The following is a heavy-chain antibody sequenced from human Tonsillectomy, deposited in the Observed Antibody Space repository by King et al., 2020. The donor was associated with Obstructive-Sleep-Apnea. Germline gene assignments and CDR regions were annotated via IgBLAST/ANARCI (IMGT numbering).Heavy chain of an antibody. V-gene: IGHV3-30*09. CDR3: ARVRDAEGDFPL. CDR2: ISLDGTNK. J-gene: IGHJ2*01. CDR1: RFTFKTYA. D-gene: IGHD3-10*01. Sequence: VQLVESGGGVVQPGRSLRLSCAASRFTFKTYALHWVRQAPGKGLEWVAGISLDGTNKNYADSVKGRFAVSRDNSNYTLYLDMNSLRPDDTAVYFCARVRDAEGDFPLWGRGTLVTVSP.